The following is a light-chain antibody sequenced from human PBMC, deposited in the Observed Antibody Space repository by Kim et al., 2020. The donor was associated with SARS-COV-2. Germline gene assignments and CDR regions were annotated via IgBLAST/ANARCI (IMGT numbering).Light chain of an antibody. CDR2: DAS. V-gene: IGKV1-33*01. CDR3: QQYENLVT. Sequence: SASVGDKVTITCQATQEISNSLNWYQQHPGKAPKLLIYDASNLETGVPSRFSGRGSGTHFTFTISSLQPEDIATYYCQQYENLVTFGQGTKVDIK. CDR1: QEISNS. J-gene: IGKJ1*01.